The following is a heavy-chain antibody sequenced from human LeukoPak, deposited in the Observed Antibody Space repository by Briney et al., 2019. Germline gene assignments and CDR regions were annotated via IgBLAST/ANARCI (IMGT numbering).Heavy chain of an antibody. CDR3: ARQGSVAVAPAWFDP. D-gene: IGHD6-19*01. Sequence: SETLSLTCAVYGGSFSGYYWSWIRQPPGKGLEWLGEINHSGSTNYNPSLKSRVTISVDTSKNQFSLKLSSVTAADTAVYYCARQGSVAVAPAWFDPWGQGTLVTVSS. CDR2: INHSGST. CDR1: GGSFSGYY. J-gene: IGHJ5*02. V-gene: IGHV4-34*01.